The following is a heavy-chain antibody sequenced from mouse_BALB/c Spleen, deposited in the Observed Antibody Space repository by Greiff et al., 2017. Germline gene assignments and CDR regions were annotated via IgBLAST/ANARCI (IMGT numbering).Heavy chain of an antibody. CDR2: IWGGGST. J-gene: IGHJ3*01. D-gene: IGHD2-4*01. Sequence: VQRVESGPGLVAPSQSLSITCPVSGFSLSRYSVHWVRQPPGKGLEWLGMIWGGGSTDYNSALKSRLSISKDNSKSQVFLKMNSLQTDDTAMYYCARTGNDYGEGLAYGGQGTLVTVAA. CDR1: GFSLSRYS. V-gene: IGHV2-6-4*01. CDR3: ARTGNDYGEGLAY.